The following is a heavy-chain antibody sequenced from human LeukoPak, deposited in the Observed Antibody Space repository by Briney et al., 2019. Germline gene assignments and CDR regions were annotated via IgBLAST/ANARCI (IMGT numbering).Heavy chain of an antibody. V-gene: IGHV1-18*01. CDR2: ISAYNGNT. Sequence: ASVKVSCKASGYTFTSYGISWVRQAPGQGLEWMGWISAYNGNTNYAQKLQGRVTMTTDTSTSTAYMELRSLRSDDTAVYYCASSYRVRSSGWYYFDYWGQGTLVTVSS. CDR1: GYTFTSYG. J-gene: IGHJ4*02. CDR3: ASSYRVRSSGWYYFDY. D-gene: IGHD6-19*01.